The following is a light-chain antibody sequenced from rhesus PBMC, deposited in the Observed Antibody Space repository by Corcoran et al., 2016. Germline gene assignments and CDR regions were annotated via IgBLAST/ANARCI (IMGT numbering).Light chain of an antibody. CDR2: DAS. J-gene: IGKJ2*01. V-gene: IGKV1-28*03. CDR1: QGIRSY. CDR3: LKHSAYPYT. Sequence: DIQMTQSPSSLSASVGDIVTITCRASQGIRSYLNWFQQKPGKAPKLVIYDASTLESGVPTRFSGSGSGTDFTLTVSSLQPEDYTTYYCLKHSAYPYTFGPGTKVEIK.